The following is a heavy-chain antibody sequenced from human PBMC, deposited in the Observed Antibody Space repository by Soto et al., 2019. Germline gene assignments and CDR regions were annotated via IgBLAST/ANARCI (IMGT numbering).Heavy chain of an antibody. Sequence: ASVKVSCKASGGTFSSYAISWVRQAPGQGLEWMGGIIPIFGTANYAQKFQGRVTITADESTSTAYMELSSLRSEDTAVYYCVQKYSSSWYYFDYWGQGTLVTVSS. CDR2: IIPIFGTA. D-gene: IGHD6-13*01. J-gene: IGHJ4*02. CDR3: VQKYSSSWYYFDY. CDR1: GGTFSSYA. V-gene: IGHV1-69*13.